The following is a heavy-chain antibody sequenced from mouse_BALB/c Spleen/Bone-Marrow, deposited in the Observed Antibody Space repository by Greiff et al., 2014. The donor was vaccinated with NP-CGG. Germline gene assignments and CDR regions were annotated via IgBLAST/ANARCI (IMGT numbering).Heavy chain of an antibody. CDR2: IYPSDSYT. J-gene: IGHJ3*01. Sequence: VQLQQSGAELVRPGASVKLSCKASGYTFTSYWINWVKQRPGQGLEWIGNIYPSDSYTNYNQKFKDKATSTVDKSSSTAYMQLSSPTSEDSAVYYCTRKDYWGQGTLVTVSA. CDR1: GYTFTSYW. CDR3: TRKDY. V-gene: IGHV1-69*02.